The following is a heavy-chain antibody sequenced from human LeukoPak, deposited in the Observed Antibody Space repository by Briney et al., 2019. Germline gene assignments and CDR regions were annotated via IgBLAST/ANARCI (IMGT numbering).Heavy chain of an antibody. CDR3: ARSIHYLTTVVP. CDR2: ISSSSSTI. Sequence: GGSLRLXCVASGFTVSSNYMSWVRQAPGKELEWVSYISSSSSTIYYADSVKGRFTISRDNAKNSLYLQMNSLRAEDTAVYYCARSIHYLTTVVPWGQGTLVTVSS. J-gene: IGHJ5*02. D-gene: IGHD4-23*01. CDR1: GFTVSSNY. V-gene: IGHV3-48*01.